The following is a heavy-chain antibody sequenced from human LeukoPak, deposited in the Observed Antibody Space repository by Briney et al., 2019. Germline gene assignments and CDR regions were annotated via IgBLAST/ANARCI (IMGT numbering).Heavy chain of an antibody. V-gene: IGHV1-46*01. J-gene: IGHJ5*02. CDR1: GYSFTSHY. CDR3: ARDNSIHERGWWFDP. Sequence: AASVKVSCKASGYSFTSHYMHWVRQAPGQGLEWMGLINPRGTSTIYAEKFQGRIIMTRDMSTTTDYMELSSPKSDDTAVYYCARDNSIHERGWWFDPWGQGTLVTVSS. D-gene: IGHD4-23*01. CDR2: INPRGTST.